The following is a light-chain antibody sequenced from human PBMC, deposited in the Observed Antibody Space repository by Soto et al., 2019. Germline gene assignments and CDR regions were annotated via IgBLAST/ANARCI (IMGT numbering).Light chain of an antibody. CDR1: SSNIGAGYD. Sequence: QSVLTQPPSVSGAPGQRVIISCTGRSSNIGAGYDVNWYQHLPGKAPKLLIYGHTNRPAGVPDRFSGSKSGTSASLAITGLQPEDEADYYCQSSDMYLGGSGVFGGGTKLTVL. CDR3: QSSDMYLGGSGV. J-gene: IGLJ3*02. V-gene: IGLV1-40*01. CDR2: GHT.